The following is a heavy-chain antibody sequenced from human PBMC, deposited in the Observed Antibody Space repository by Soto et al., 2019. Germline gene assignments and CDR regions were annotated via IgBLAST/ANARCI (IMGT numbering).Heavy chain of an antibody. Sequence: GGSLRLSCAASGFTFSSYWMHWVRQAPGKGLMWVSRINSDGSSTSYADSVKGRFTISRDNAKNTLYLQMNSLRAEDTAVYYCARGPSRDGYSWGQGTLVTVSS. D-gene: IGHD2-21*01. CDR1: GFTFSSYW. J-gene: IGHJ4*02. V-gene: IGHV3-74*01. CDR2: INSDGSST. CDR3: ARGPSRDGYS.